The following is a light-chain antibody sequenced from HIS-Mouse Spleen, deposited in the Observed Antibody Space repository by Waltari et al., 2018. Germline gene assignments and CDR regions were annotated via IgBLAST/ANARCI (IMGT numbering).Light chain of an antibody. V-gene: IGKV1-9*01. Sequence: DIQLTQSPSFLSQSVGHRVTITCRARQGISSYLAWYQQNPGKAPKLLIYAASTLQSGVPSRFSGSGSGTEFTLTISSLQPEDFATYYCQQLNSYPPTFGQGTKVEIK. CDR2: AAS. CDR3: QQLNSYPPT. J-gene: IGKJ1*01. CDR1: QGISSY.